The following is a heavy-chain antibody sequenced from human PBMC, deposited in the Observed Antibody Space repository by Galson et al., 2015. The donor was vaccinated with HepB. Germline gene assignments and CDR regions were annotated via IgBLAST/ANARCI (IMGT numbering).Heavy chain of an antibody. CDR3: ARAGASKQVPPRYYYYYYMDV. J-gene: IGHJ6*03. D-gene: IGHD1-14*01. CDR2: IYSGGST. V-gene: IGHV3-53*01. CDR1: GFTVSSNY. Sequence: SLRLSCAASGFTVSSNYMSWVRQAPGKGLEWVSVIYSGGSTYYADSVKGRFTISRDNSKNTLYLQMNSLRAEDTAVYYCARAGASKQVPPRYYYYYYMDVWGKGTTVTVSS.